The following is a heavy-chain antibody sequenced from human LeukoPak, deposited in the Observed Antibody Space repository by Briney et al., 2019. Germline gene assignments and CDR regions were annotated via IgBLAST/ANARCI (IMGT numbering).Heavy chain of an antibody. CDR3: ARLVASVGDF. D-gene: IGHD5-12*01. J-gene: IGHJ4*02. CDR1: GFTFSNYS. V-gene: IGHV3-21*01. CDR2: ISPTGHYI. Sequence: GGSLRLSCAVSGFTFSNYSMNWVRQAPGKGLEWVSSISPTGHYIYYADSVKGRFTMSRDNAKTSLFLQMNSLRAEDTALYYCARLVASVGDFWGQGTLVTVSS.